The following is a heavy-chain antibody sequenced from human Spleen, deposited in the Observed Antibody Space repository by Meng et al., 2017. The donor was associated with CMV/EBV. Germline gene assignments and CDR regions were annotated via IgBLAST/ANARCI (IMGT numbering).Heavy chain of an antibody. Sequence: QVQLVQSGAEGKKPGSSFKVPCKACGSTFSDYTINWVRQAPGQGIEWMGWISAYNGNTNYAQKLQGRVTMTTDTSTSTAYMELRRLRSDDTDVYYCARVFGNREPFDYWGQGTLVTVSS. CDR2: ISAYNGNT. V-gene: IGHV1-18*01. J-gene: IGHJ4*02. CDR1: GSTFSDYT. D-gene: IGHD1-14*01. CDR3: ARVFGNREPFDY.